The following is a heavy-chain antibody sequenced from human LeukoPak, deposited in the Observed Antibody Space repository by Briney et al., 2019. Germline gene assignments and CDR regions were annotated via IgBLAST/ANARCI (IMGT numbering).Heavy chain of an antibody. D-gene: IGHD1-26*01. CDR3: AKSAVGAFDI. V-gene: IGHV3-23*01. J-gene: IGHJ3*02. CDR1: GFTSSCCA. CDR2: ISGSGGST. Sequence: PGGSLRLSCAASGFTSSCCAMSWVRQAPGKGLEWVSAISGSGGSTYYADSVKGRFTISRDNSKNTLYLQMNSLRAEDTAVYYCAKSAVGAFDIWGQGTMVTVSS.